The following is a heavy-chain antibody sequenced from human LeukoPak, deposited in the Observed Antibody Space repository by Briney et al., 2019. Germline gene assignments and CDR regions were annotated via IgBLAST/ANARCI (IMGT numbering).Heavy chain of an antibody. Sequence: GGSLRLSCAASGFTSSSYAMYWVRQAPGKGLEWVSGIFGSGGSAHYADSVKGRFTIFRDNSKNTVYLQMNSLRAEDTAVYYCAKTTTGYSSGRYPGWPVDYWGQGALVTVSS. CDR1: GFTSSSYA. CDR2: IFGSGGSA. J-gene: IGHJ4*02. D-gene: IGHD6-19*01. CDR3: AKTTTGYSSGRYPGWPVDY. V-gene: IGHV3-23*01.